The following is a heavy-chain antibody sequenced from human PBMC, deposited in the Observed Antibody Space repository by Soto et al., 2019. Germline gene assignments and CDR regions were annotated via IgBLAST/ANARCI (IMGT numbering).Heavy chain of an antibody. D-gene: IGHD4-17*01. CDR3: ARGLPHDYGDYVYFQH. V-gene: IGHV3-7*01. CDR2: IKQGGIER. CDR1: GFSFIDYW. J-gene: IGHJ1*01. Sequence: EVQLVESGGGLVQPGGSLRLSCAASGFSFIDYWMTWVRQAPGKGLEWVANIKQGGIERYYVDSVKGRFTISRDNAKNSLYLQMNSLRAEDTAVYYCARGLPHDYGDYVYFQHWGQGTLVTVSS.